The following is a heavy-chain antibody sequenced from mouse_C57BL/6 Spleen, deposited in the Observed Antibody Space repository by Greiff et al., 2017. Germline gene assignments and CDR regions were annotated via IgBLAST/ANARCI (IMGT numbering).Heavy chain of an antibody. CDR3: AGAFALRLGY. Sequence: VQLQQSGPELVKPGASVKISCKASGYSFTSYYIHWVKQRPGQGLEWIGWIYPGSGNTKYNEKFKGKATLTADTASSTAYMQRSSLTSEDSAVYYSAGAFALRLGYWGQGTPLTVSS. CDR1: GYSFTSYY. V-gene: IGHV1-66*01. J-gene: IGHJ2*01. D-gene: IGHD2-12*01. CDR2: IYPGSGNT.